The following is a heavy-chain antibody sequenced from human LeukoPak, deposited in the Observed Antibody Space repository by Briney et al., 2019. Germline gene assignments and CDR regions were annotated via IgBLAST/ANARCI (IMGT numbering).Heavy chain of an antibody. CDR3: ARRGDI. Sequence: SETLSLTCTVSGGSINSGTYYWNWIRQPAGKGLEWIGRIYTSGSTNYNPSLKSRVTISVDTSKNQFSLKLSSVTVADTAMYYCARRGDIWGQGTMVTVSS. CDR2: IYTSGST. J-gene: IGHJ3*02. D-gene: IGHD3-10*01. CDR1: GGSINSGTYY. V-gene: IGHV4-61*02.